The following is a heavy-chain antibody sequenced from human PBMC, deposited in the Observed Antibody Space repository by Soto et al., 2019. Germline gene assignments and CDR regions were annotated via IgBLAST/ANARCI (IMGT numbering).Heavy chain of an antibody. D-gene: IGHD4-4*01. J-gene: IGHJ6*02. V-gene: IGHV3-11*01. Sequence: RLSCAASGFTFCDYYMSWIRQAPGKGLEWVSYISSSGSTIYYADSVKGRFTISRDNAKNSLYLQMNSLRAEDTAVYYCARDSNYKGYGMDVWGQGTTVTVSS. CDR2: ISSSGSTI. CDR3: ARDSNYKGYGMDV. CDR1: GFTFCDYY.